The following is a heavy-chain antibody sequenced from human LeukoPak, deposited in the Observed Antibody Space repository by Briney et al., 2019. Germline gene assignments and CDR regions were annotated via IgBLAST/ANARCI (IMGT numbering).Heavy chain of an antibody. Sequence: GGSLRLSCAASGYTFSSYAMSWVRQAPGKGLEWVSAISGSGGSTYYADSVKGRFTISGDNSKNTLYLQMNSLRAEDTAVYYCAKDTTYGDSDYWGQGTLVTVSS. CDR2: ISGSGGST. D-gene: IGHD4-17*01. J-gene: IGHJ4*02. V-gene: IGHV3-23*01. CDR1: GYTFSSYA. CDR3: AKDTTYGDSDY.